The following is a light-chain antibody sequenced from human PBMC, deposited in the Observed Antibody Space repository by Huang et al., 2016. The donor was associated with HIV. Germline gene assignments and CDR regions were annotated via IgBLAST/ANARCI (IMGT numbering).Light chain of an antibody. CDR3: QRRSNWPALT. CDR2: GAS. J-gene: IGKJ4*01. CDR1: QSVSSY. V-gene: IGKV3-11*01. Sequence: EIVLTQSPATLSLSPGERATLSCRASQSVSSYLAWYQHKPGQAPRLLIYGASNRATGIPARFSGSGSGTDFTLTISSLEPEEFAIYYCQRRSNWPALTFGGGTKVEIK.